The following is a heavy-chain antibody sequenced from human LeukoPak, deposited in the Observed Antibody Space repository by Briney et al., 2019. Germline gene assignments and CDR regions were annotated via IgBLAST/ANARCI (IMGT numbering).Heavy chain of an antibody. V-gene: IGHV3-23*01. CDR2: ISGSGGST. CDR1: GFTFSSYA. D-gene: IGHD3-3*01. J-gene: IGHJ4*02. Sequence: PGGSLRLSCAASGFTFSSYAMSWVRQAPGKGLEWVSAISGSGGSTYYADSVKGRFTISGDNAKNTLYLQMNSLRAEDTAVYYCARDHAGYDFWSGYYTAYPRYFDYWGQGTLVTVSS. CDR3: ARDHAGYDFWSGYYTAYPRYFDY.